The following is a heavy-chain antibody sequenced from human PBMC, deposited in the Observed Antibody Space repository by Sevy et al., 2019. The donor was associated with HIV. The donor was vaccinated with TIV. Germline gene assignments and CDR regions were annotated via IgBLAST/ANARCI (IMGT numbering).Heavy chain of an antibody. D-gene: IGHD3-22*01. Sequence: NKPRASVKVSCKASGYTFTGYYMHWVRQAPGQGLEWMGRINPNSGGTNYAQKFQGRVTMTRDTSISTAYMELSRLRSDDTAVYYCARGLYYYDSSREPNWFDPWGQGTLVTVSS. CDR2: INPNSGGT. J-gene: IGHJ5*02. CDR1: GYTFTGYY. CDR3: ARGLYYYDSSREPNWFDP. V-gene: IGHV1-2*06.